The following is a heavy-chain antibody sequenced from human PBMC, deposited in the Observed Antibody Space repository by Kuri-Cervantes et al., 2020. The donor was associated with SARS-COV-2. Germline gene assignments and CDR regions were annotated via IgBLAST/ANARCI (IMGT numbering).Heavy chain of an antibody. Sequence: SETLSLTCTVSGYSISSGYYWNWIRQSPGKGLEWIGYVYYSGITDYNPSLKSRVTISVHTSKNQFSLRLNSVTAADTAVYYCARRGTIFGVASFDYWGQGTLVTVSS. CDR1: GYSISSGYY. CDR3: ARRGTIFGVASFDY. D-gene: IGHD3-3*01. J-gene: IGHJ4*02. V-gene: IGHV4-61*01. CDR2: VYYSGIT.